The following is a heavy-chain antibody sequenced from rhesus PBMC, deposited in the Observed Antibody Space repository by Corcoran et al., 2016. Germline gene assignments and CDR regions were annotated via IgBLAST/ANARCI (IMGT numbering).Heavy chain of an antibody. D-gene: IGHD2-33*01. CDR3: VRGVVIVVASYFDY. Sequence: QVQLQESGPGLVKSSETLPLTCAVSGASISSNYWNWTRQAPGKGLEWMGRIHGSGGSSDYNPSLKSRVTISIDRSKNQFSLKLSSVTAADTAVYYCVRGVVIVVASYFDYWGQGVLVTISS. CDR1: GASISSNY. J-gene: IGHJ4*01. CDR2: IHGSGGSS. V-gene: IGHV4S2*01.